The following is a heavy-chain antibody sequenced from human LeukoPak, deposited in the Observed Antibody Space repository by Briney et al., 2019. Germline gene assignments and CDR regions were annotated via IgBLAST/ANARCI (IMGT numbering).Heavy chain of an antibody. J-gene: IGHJ5*02. Sequence: GGSLRLSCAASGFTFSSYAMSWVRQAPGKGLEWVSAISGSGGSTYYADSVKGRFTISRDNSKNTLYLQMNSLRAEDTAVYYCAKDSASGYYYGNWFDPWGQGTLVTVSS. CDR3: AKDSASGYYYGNWFDP. CDR1: GFTFSSYA. D-gene: IGHD3-22*01. V-gene: IGHV3-23*01. CDR2: ISGSGGST.